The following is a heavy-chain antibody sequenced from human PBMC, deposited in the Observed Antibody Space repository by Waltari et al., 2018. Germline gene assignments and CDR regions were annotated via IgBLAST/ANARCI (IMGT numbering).Heavy chain of an antibody. J-gene: IGHJ4*02. D-gene: IGHD3-9*01. CDR2: IGYDGSNK. V-gene: IGHV3-33*06. CDR3: AKDWCDILTGYYTACYFDY. CDR1: GFTFSSYG. Sequence: QVQLVESGGGVVQPGRSLRLSCAASGFTFSSYGMHWVRQAPGKGLEWVAVIGYDGSNKDYADAVKGRFTISRDNSKNTLYLQMNSLRAEDTAVYYCAKDWCDILTGYYTACYFDYWGQGTLVTVSS.